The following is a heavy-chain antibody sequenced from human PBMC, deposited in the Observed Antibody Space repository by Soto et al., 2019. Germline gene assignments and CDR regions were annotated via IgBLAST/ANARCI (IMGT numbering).Heavy chain of an antibody. CDR3: ARLSGSRSYLFPFDY. Sequence: GASVKVSCKASGYTFTSYYMHWVRQAPGQGLEWMGIINPSGGSTSYAQKFQGRVTMTRDTSTSTVYMELSSLRSEDTAVYYCARLSGSRSYLFPFDYWGQGPLVTVSS. CDR1: GYTFTSYY. D-gene: IGHD3-10*01. J-gene: IGHJ4*02. CDR2: INPSGGST. V-gene: IGHV1-46*03.